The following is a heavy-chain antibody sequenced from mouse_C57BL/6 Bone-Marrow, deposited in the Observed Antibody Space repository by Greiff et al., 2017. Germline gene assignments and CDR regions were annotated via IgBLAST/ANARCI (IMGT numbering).Heavy chain of an antibody. D-gene: IGHD1-1*01. J-gene: IGHJ2*01. Sequence: EVQLQQSGPELVKPGASVKISCKASGYTFTDYYMNWVKQSHGKSLEWIGDINPNNGGTSYNQKFKGKATLTVDKSSSTAYMELRSLTSEDSAVYYCAPSPSTVVFDYWGQGTTLTVSS. CDR3: APSPSTVVFDY. V-gene: IGHV1-26*01. CDR1: GYTFTDYY. CDR2: INPNNGGT.